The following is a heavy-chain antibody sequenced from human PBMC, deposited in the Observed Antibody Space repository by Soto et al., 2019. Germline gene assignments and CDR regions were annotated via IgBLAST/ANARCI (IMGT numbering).Heavy chain of an antibody. CDR2: INSDASST. CDR1: GFTFSNYW. V-gene: IGHV3-74*01. D-gene: IGHD1-26*01. Sequence: EVQLVESGGGLVQPGGSLRLSCAASGFTFSNYWMHWVRQAPGKGLVWVSRINSDASSTAYADSVKGRFTISRDNAKNTLFLQMNSLRAEDTAVYYCARDPKGVGASFAFDVWGQGTMVTVSS. J-gene: IGHJ3*01. CDR3: ARDPKGVGASFAFDV.